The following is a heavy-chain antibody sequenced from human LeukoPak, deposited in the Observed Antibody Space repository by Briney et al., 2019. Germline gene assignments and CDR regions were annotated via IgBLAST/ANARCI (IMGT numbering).Heavy chain of an antibody. Sequence: PGGSVRLSCAASGFTFSSYAMSWVRQAPGKGLEWVSAISGSGGSTYYADSVKGRFTISRDNSKNTLYLQMNSLRAEDTAVYYCAKATRVLMVYAFFDYWGQGTLVTVSS. D-gene: IGHD2-8*01. CDR3: AKATRVLMVYAFFDY. J-gene: IGHJ4*02. CDR2: ISGSGGST. CDR1: GFTFSSYA. V-gene: IGHV3-23*01.